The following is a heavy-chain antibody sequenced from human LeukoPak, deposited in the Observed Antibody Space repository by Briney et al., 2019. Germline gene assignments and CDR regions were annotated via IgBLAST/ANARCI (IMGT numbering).Heavy chain of an antibody. Sequence: GGSLRLSCAVSGVTFSNYAMNWVRQAPGKGLEWVSAISGSGGSTYYADTVKGRFTISRDNSKNSLYLQMNSLKTEDTAVFYCARAGYCSGGSCYDAFHVWGRGTMVTVSS. J-gene: IGHJ3*01. CDR1: GVTFSNYA. V-gene: IGHV3-23*01. CDR3: ARAGYCSGGSCYDAFHV. D-gene: IGHD2-15*01. CDR2: ISGSGGST.